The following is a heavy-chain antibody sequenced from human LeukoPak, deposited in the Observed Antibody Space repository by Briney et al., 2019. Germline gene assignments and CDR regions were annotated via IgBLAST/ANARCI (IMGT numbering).Heavy chain of an antibody. CDR1: GYTFTGHY. CDR2: MDPNSGAT. J-gene: IGHJ3*02. D-gene: IGHD1-26*01. Sequence: ASVKVSCKASGYTFTGHYMHWVRQAPGQGLEWMGWMDPNSGATNYAQKFQGRVTMTRDTSISTAYMELSRLRSDDTAVYYCARGVVSGSRDAFDIWGQGTMVTVSS. CDR3: ARGVVSGSRDAFDI. V-gene: IGHV1-2*02.